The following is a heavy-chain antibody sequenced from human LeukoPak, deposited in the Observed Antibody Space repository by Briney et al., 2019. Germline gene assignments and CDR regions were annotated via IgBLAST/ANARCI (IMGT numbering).Heavy chain of an antibody. CDR2: IYYSGST. V-gene: IGHV4-39*07. Sequence: SETLSLTCAVSGGSISSSSYYWGWIRQPPGKGLEWIANIYYSGSTYYNPSLESRVTISVDTSKNQFSLKLSSVTAADTAVYYCARGIETIAARRLYFDYWGQGTLVTVSS. CDR3: ARGIETIAARRLYFDY. CDR1: GGSISSSSYY. D-gene: IGHD6-6*01. J-gene: IGHJ4*02.